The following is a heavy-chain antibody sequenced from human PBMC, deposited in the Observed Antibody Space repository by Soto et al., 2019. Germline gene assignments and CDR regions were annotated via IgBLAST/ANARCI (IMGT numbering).Heavy chain of an antibody. CDR1: GGSISSGGYY. V-gene: IGHV4-30-4*08. CDR2: IYYSGST. CDR3: SRLGAYYQSLDP. D-gene: IGHD2-21*01. Sequence: SSETLSLTCTVSGGSISSGGYYWSWIRQHPGKGLEWIGYIYYSGSTYYNPSLKSRVTISPETSKNHFSLRLSSVTAADTAVYYGSRLGAYYQSLDPWGRXSLVTVSS. J-gene: IGHJ5*02.